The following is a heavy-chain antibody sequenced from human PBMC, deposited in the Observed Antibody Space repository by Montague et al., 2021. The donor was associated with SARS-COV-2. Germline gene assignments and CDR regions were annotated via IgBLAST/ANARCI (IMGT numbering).Heavy chain of an antibody. CDR3: VRDGYTHVDY. CDR1: GDSISSNSYY. Sequence: SETLSLTCTVSGDSISSNSYYWGWIRQPPGKGLEWIGNKHYSGITYNNPSLKNRVTMSVDTSKNQFSLKLSSVTAADTAVYYCVRDGYTHVDYWGQGTLVTVSS. D-gene: IGHD5-24*01. CDR2: KHYSGIT. J-gene: IGHJ4*02. V-gene: IGHV4-39*02.